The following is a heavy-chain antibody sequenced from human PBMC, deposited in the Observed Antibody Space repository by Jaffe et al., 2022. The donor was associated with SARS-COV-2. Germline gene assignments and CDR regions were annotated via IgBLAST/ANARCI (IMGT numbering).Heavy chain of an antibody. Sequence: EVQLVESGGGLVKPGGSLRLSCAASGFTFSSYNMNWVRQAPGKGLEWVSFISSSSSYIYYADSVKGRFTISRDNAKNSLYLQMNSLRVEDTAVYYCARGGKTTRRPSDFFDPWGQGTLVTVSS. J-gene: IGHJ5*02. CDR1: GFTFSSYN. CDR2: ISSSSSYI. CDR3: ARGGKTTRRPSDFFDP. V-gene: IGHV3-21*01. D-gene: IGHD1-1*01.